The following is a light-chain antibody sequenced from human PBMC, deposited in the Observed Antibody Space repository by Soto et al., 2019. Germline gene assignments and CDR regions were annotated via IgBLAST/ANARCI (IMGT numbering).Light chain of an antibody. J-gene: IGKJ1*01. CDR2: DAS. Sequence: DIQMTQSPLTVSASVGGRVTIICRASQSASTFLAWYQQKPGQAPKLLIYDASTLQSGVPSRFSASGSGTEFALTISGLQPDDFAVYYCQQYNRYAVTFGQGTKVDIK. CDR1: QSASTF. V-gene: IGKV1-5*02. CDR3: QQYNRYAVT.